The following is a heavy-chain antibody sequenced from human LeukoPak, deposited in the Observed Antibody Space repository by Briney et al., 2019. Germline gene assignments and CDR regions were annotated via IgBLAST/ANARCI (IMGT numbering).Heavy chain of an antibody. V-gene: IGHV4-34*01. Sequence: KASETLSLTCAVYGGSFSGYYWSWIRQPPGKGLEWIGEINHSGSTNYNPSLKSRVTISVDTSKNRFSLKLSSVTAADTAVYYCALPDYYDSSGYSYWGQGTMVTVSS. J-gene: IGHJ3*01. CDR3: ALPDYYDSSGYSY. CDR2: INHSGST. D-gene: IGHD3-22*01. CDR1: GGSFSGYY.